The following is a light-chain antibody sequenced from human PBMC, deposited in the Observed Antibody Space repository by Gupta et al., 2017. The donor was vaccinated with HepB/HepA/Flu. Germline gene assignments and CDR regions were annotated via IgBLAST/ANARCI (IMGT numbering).Light chain of an antibody. CDR3: QQDDSLPWT. V-gene: IGKV3-20*01. CDR1: QSVRSNF. CDR2: AGY. Sequence: EVVLTQSPGTLSLSPGERATLSCRASQSVRSNFFVWYQQRPGQTPRLLIYAGYTRATGIPDRFSGSGSGTDFALTISRLEPEDFAVYYCQQDDSLPWTFGQGTRVEI. J-gene: IGKJ1*01.